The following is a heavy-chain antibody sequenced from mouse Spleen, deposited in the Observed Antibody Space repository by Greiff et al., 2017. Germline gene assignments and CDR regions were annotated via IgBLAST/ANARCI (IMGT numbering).Heavy chain of an antibody. CDR3: ARGKAWFAY. J-gene: IGHJ3*01. CDR1: GFAFSSYD. CDR2: ISSGGGST. V-gene: IGHV5-12-1*01. Sequence: EVKLVESGGGLVKPGGSLKLSCAASGFAFSSYDMPWVRQTPEKRLEWVAYISSGGGSTYYPDTVKGRFTISRDNAKNTLYLQMSSLKSEDTAMYYCARGKAWFAYWGQGTLVTVSA.